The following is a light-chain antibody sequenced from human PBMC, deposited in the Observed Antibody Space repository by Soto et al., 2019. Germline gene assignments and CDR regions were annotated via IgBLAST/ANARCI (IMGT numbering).Light chain of an antibody. CDR1: QSISSC. CDR2: YAS. Sequence: DIQMTPSPSSLSASLGDRGTITCRASQSISSCFEWYQQKPGKAPKLLIYYASTFQSGVPSRFSGSGSGTEFTLTISSLQPDDFATYYCQHYNSYSEAFGQGTKVDIK. V-gene: IGKV1-5*01. J-gene: IGKJ1*01. CDR3: QHYNSYSEA.